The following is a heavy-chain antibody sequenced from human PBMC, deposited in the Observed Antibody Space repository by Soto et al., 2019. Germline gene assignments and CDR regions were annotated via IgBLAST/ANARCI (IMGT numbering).Heavy chain of an antibody. J-gene: IGHJ3*02. CDR2: IWYDGSNK. CDR1: GFTFSSYG. CDR3: ARALCSGGSCYSVGSAFDI. Sequence: HPGGSLRLSCAASGFTFSSYGMHWVRQAPGKGLEWVAVIWYDGSNKYYADYVKGRFTISRDNSKNTLYLQMNSLRAEDTAVYYCARALCSGGSCYSVGSAFDIWGQGTMVTVSS. V-gene: IGHV3-33*01. D-gene: IGHD2-15*01.